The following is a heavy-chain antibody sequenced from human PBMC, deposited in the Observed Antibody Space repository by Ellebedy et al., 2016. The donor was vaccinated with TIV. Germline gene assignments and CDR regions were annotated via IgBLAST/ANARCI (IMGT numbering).Heavy chain of an antibody. CDR2: IDWDDDK. J-gene: IGHJ6*02. Sequence: SGPTLVKPTQTLTLTCTFSGFSLSTSGMCVSWIRQPPGKALEWLARIDWDDDKYYSTSLKTRLTISKDTSKNQVVLTMTNMDPVDTATYYCARVKMVRGVISGMDVWGQGTTVTVSS. D-gene: IGHD3-10*01. CDR1: GFSLSTSGMC. V-gene: IGHV2-70*11. CDR3: ARVKMVRGVISGMDV.